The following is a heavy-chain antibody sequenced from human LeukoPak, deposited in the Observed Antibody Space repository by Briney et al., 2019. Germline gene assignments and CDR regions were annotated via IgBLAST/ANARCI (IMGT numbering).Heavy chain of an antibody. CDR2: IIPMFGSA. J-gene: IGHJ5*02. Sequence: SVKVSCKASGGTFSNYAVSWVRQAPGQGLEWLGGIIPMFGSAKYAQQFQDRVAITTDEATTTAYMELISLRSDDTAVYFCVRRQALRGRHRAFDPWGQGTLVTVTS. CDR3: VRRQALRGRHRAFDP. V-gene: IGHV1-69*05. D-gene: IGHD6-25*01. CDR1: GGTFSNYA.